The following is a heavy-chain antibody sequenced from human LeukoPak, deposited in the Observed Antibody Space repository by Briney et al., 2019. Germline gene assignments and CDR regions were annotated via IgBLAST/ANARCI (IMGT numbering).Heavy chain of an antibody. V-gene: IGHV4-59*08. CDR1: GGSMSPYH. CDR3: ARAVSGRFDY. CDR2: IYYSGST. Sequence: SETLSLTCTVSGGSMSPYHWGWIRQPPGKGLEWTGYIYYSGSTNYNPSLKNRVTISVDTSKNQFSLKLSSVTAAGTAIYYCARAVSGRFDYWGQGTLVTVSS. D-gene: IGHD6-19*01. J-gene: IGHJ4*02.